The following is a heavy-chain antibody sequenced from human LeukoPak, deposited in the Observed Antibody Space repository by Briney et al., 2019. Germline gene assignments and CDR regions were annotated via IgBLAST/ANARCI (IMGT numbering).Heavy chain of an antibody. V-gene: IGHV4-4*07. CDR3: ARGKQNGVDY. CDR2: IHTSGRT. D-gene: IGHD2-8*01. J-gene: IGHJ4*02. Sequence: PSETLSLTCTVSGASISGSYYWTWIRQPAGKGLEWIGHIHTSGRTNCDPSLKSRVAMSIDKSNNHFSLMLTSVTATDTAVYYCARGKQNGVDYWGQGILITVSS. CDR1: GASISGSYY.